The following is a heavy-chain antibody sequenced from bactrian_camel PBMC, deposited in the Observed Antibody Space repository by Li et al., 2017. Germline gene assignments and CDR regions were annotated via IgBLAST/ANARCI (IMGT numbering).Heavy chain of an antibody. V-gene: IGHV3S40*01. Sequence: VQLVESGGGSVQAGGSLRLSCAASGYTYGCCCMGWVRQRPDSEREGIAAIYTGGGTTYYADSVKGRFTISQERANNTVYLQMNNLQPEDTAIYYCAADRAIGCRAGGTWFGRSQYFGQGTQVTVS. D-gene: IGHD2*01. CDR2: IYTGGGTT. J-gene: IGHJ4*01. CDR1: GYTYGCCC.